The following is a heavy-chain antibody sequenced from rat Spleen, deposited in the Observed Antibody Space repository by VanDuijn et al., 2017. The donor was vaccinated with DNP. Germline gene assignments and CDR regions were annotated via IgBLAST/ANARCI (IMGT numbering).Heavy chain of an antibody. Sequence: EVQLVESGGGLVQPGRSLKLSCAASGFTFSDYNMAWVRQAPKKGLEWVATILYDGIRTYYRDSVKGRFTNSRDDAKSTLPLQMDSLRSEETATYYCARHGEQLFDYWGQGVMVTVSS. CDR3: ARHGEQLFDY. D-gene: IGHD1-10*01. CDR2: ILYDGIRT. J-gene: IGHJ2*01. V-gene: IGHV5S10*01. CDR1: GFTFSDYN.